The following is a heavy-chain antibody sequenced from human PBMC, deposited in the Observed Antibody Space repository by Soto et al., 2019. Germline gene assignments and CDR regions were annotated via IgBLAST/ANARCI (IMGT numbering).Heavy chain of an antibody. CDR2: IHYTGST. Sequence: SETLYLTCTTSGVAFSKYYSISIRQSPGKGMEWIGYIHYTGSTTYNPSLESRVTMSVDAPRSRFFLSLSSVAAADTAVYYCARRRGSNFDYWGLGTLVTVSS. CDR1: GVAFSKYY. V-gene: IGHV4-59*08. J-gene: IGHJ4*02. D-gene: IGHD3-10*01. CDR3: ARRRGSNFDY.